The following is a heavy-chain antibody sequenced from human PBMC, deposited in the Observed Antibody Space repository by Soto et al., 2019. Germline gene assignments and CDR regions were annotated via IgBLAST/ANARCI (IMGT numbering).Heavy chain of an antibody. CDR3: ARRLKYCSGGSCLNYFDY. CDR1: GYSFTSYW. V-gene: IGHV5-51*01. CDR2: IYPGDSDT. D-gene: IGHD2-15*01. J-gene: IGHJ4*02. Sequence: PGESLKISCKGSGYSFTSYWIGWVRQMPGKGLEWMGIIYPGDSDTRYSPSFQGQVTISADKSISTAYLQWSSLKASDTAMYYCARRLKYCSGGSCLNYFDYWGQGTLVTVSS.